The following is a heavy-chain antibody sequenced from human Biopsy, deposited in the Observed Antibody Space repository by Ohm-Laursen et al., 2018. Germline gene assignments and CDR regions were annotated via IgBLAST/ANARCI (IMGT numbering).Heavy chain of an antibody. CDR1: GGTFDSYA. V-gene: IGHV1-69*04. Sequence: ASVKVSCKASGGTFDSYAISWVRQAPGQGLEWMGRIISILGIPDYAQNFQGRLTLTADESTSTVYMDLTGLRSDDTGIYYCARYASYSGNYGHFDYWGQGTLVTVSS. CDR2: IISILGIP. CDR3: ARYASYSGNYGHFDY. D-gene: IGHD1-26*01. J-gene: IGHJ4*02.